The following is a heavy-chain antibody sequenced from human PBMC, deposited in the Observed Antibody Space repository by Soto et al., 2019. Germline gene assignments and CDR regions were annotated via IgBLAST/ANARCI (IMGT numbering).Heavy chain of an antibody. CDR2: IYYSGST. Sequence: QVQLQESGPGLVKPSQTLSLTCPVSGGSITSGEFYWSWIRQPPGKGLEWIVYIYYSGSTYYNPSRKCRVTQSVDTSKNRFSLKLSSVTAADPSVYYCARHVYCRSTSCYAGGGWFDPWGQGSTVTVSS. J-gene: IGHJ5*02. D-gene: IGHD2-2*01. V-gene: IGHV4-30-4*01. CDR1: GGSITSGEFY. CDR3: ARHVYCRSTSCYAGGGWFDP.